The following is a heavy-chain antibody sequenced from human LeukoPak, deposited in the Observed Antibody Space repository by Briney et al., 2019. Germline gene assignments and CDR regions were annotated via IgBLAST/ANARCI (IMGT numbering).Heavy chain of an antibody. CDR2: IIPILGIA. Sequence: SVTVSCKASGGTFSSYAISWVRQAPGQGLEWMGRIIPILGIANYPQMFQGRVTITPDKSTSTAYMELSSLRSEHTAVYYCARDGIDSFAYSGQGTLVTASS. D-gene: IGHD2-21*01. CDR3: ARDGIDSFAY. V-gene: IGHV1-69*04. CDR1: GGTFSSYA. J-gene: IGHJ4*02.